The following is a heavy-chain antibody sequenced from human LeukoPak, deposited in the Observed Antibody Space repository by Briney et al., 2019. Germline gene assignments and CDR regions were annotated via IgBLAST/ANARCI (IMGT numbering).Heavy chain of an antibody. D-gene: IGHD3-22*01. V-gene: IGHV3-7*03. Sequence: GGSLRLSCAASGFTFSSYWMTWVRQAPGKGLEWVANIKQDGSRKNYVDSVKGRFTISRDNAKNSLYLQMNSLRAEDTAVYYCATPLDYYDSSGYHQGGDWGQGTLVTVSS. J-gene: IGHJ4*02. CDR2: IKQDGSRK. CDR3: ATPLDYYDSSGYHQGGD. CDR1: GFTFSSYW.